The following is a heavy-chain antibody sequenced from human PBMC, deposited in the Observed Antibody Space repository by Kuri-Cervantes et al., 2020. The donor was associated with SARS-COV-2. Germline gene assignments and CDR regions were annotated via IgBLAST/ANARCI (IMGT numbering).Heavy chain of an antibody. CDR3: ASRGLLLRAYYYYMDV. Sequence: ASVKVSCKVSGYTLTELSMHWVRQAPGKGLEWMGGFDPEDGETIYAQKFQGRVTMTEDTSTDTAYMELSSLRSEDTAVYYCASRGLLLRAYYYYMDVWGKGTTVTVSS. V-gene: IGHV1-24*01. CDR1: GYTLTELS. CDR2: FDPEDGET. D-gene: IGHD2-2*01. J-gene: IGHJ6*03.